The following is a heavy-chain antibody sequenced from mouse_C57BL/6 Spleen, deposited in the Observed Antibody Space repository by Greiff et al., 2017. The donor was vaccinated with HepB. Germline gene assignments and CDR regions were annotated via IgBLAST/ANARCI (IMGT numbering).Heavy chain of an antibody. CDR1: GYTFTSYW. CDR2: IHPNSGST. Sequence: QVQLQQPGAELVKPGASVKLSCKASGYTFTSYWMHWVKQRPGQGLEWIGMIHPNSGSTNYNEKFKSKATLTVDKSSSTAYMQLSSLTSEDSAVYYFARSDDYPWFAYWGQGTLVTVSA. CDR3: ARSDDYPWFAY. J-gene: IGHJ3*01. D-gene: IGHD2-4*01. V-gene: IGHV1-64*01.